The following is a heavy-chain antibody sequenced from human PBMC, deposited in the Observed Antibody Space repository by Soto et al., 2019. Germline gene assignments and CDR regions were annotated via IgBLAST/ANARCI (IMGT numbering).Heavy chain of an antibody. CDR2: ISSSGNT. V-gene: IGHV4-59*01. CDR3: ARAPMVLTRSYFDS. D-gene: IGHD3-22*01. J-gene: IGHJ4*02. Sequence: PSETLSLTCTVSDGSISNFYWSWIRQPPGKGLEWIGYISSSGNTNYNPSLKSRVSMSVDTSKNQFSLNLTSVTAADTAVYYCARAPMVLTRSYFDSWGQGTPVTVSS. CDR1: DGSISNFY.